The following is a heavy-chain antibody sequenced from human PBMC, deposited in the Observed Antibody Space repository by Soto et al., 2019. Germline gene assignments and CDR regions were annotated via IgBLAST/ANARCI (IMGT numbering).Heavy chain of an antibody. D-gene: IGHD1-26*01. J-gene: IGHJ4*02. CDR1: GFTFSTYS. CDR2: ISSSSSTI. V-gene: IGHV3-48*01. CDR3: ARLLGGRYFDY. Sequence: GGSLRLSCAASGFTFSTYSMNWVRQAPGKGLEWVSYISSSSSTIFYADSVKGRFTISRDNSKNTLDLQMNSLRAEDTAVYYCARLLGGRYFDYWAQGTLVTVSS.